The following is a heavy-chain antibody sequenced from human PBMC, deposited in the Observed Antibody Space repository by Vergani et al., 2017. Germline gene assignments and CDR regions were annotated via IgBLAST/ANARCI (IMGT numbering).Heavy chain of an antibody. CDR1: GFTFSSYW. J-gene: IGHJ4*02. CDR3: ARGEWELLSYFDY. Sequence: EVQLVESGGGLVQPGGSLKLSCAASGFTFSSYWMSWVRQAPGKGREWVANRKQDGSEKYYVDSVKGRFTISRDNAKNSLYLQMDSLRAEDTAVYYCARGEWELLSYFDYWGQGTLVTVSS. D-gene: IGHD1-26*01. V-gene: IGHV3-7*01. CDR2: RKQDGSEK.